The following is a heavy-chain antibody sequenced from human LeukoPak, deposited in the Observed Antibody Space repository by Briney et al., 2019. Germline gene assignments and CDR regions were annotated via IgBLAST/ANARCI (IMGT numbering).Heavy chain of an antibody. CDR3: ARGVVAGSPYNWFDP. CDR1: GYTFTSYY. J-gene: IGHJ5*02. Sequence: ASVKVSCKASGYTFTSYYMHWVRQAPGQGLEWMGWISAYNGNTNYAQKLQGRVTMTTDTSTSTAYMELRSLRSDDTAVYYCARGVVAGSPYNWFDPWGQGTLVTVSS. V-gene: IGHV1-18*04. D-gene: IGHD6-19*01. CDR2: ISAYNGNT.